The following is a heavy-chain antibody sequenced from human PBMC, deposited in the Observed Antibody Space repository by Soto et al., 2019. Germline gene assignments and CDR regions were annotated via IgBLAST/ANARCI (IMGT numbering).Heavy chain of an antibody. V-gene: IGHV4-34*01. CDR3: AITGTRDWPLYSSGMDV. J-gene: IGHJ6*02. Sequence: PSETLSLTCAVYGGSFSGYYWSWIRQPPGKGLEWIGEINHSGSTNYNPSLKSRVTISVDTSKNQFSLKLSSVTAADTAVYYCAITGTRDWPLYSSGMDVSGQGTTFTVS. D-gene: IGHD1-20*01. CDR2: INHSGST. CDR1: GGSFSGYY.